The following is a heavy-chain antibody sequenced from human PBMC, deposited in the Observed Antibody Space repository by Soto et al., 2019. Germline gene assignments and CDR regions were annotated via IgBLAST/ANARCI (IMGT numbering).Heavy chain of an antibody. V-gene: IGHV5-51*01. Sequence: GESVKISCTGSGYSFTIYWIGWVRQMPGKGLEWMGIIYPGDSDTRYSPSFQGQVTISADKSISTAYLQWSSLKASDTAMYYCALVPSSVYRFDAFDIWGQGTMVTVSS. J-gene: IGHJ3*02. D-gene: IGHD3-16*02. CDR1: GYSFTIYW. CDR2: IYPGDSDT. CDR3: ALVPSSVYRFDAFDI.